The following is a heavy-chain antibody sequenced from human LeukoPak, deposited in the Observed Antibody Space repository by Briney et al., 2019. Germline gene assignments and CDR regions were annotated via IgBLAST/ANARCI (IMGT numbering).Heavy chain of an antibody. J-gene: IGHJ5*02. CDR2: IYYSGST. Sequence: SETLSLTCTVSGGSISSSSSYWGWIRQPPGKGLEWIGYIYYSGSTNYNPSLKSRVTTSVDTSKNHCSRKLRAVTAADTAVYYCARGSSRGWFDPWGQGTLVTVSS. CDR3: ARGSSRGWFDP. CDR1: GGSISSSSSY. V-gene: IGHV4-61*03.